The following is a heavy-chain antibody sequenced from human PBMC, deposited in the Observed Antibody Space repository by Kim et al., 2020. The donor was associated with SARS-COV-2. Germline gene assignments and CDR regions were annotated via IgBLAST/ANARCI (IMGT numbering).Heavy chain of an antibody. V-gene: IGHV4-61*01. CDR2: LYYSGST. J-gene: IGHJ6*02. Sequence: SETLSLTCTVSGGSVSSATYYWSWIRQPPGKGLEWIGYLYYSGSTNYNPSLKSRVTISVETSKNQFSLQLTSVTAADTAVYYCARDGVDGKGGMDVWGQGTTVTVSS. CDR1: GGSVSSATYY. D-gene: IGHD3-16*01. CDR3: ARDGVDGKGGMDV.